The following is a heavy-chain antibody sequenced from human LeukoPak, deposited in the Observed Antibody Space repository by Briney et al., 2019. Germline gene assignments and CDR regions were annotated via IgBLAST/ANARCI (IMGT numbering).Heavy chain of an antibody. Sequence: RASVKVSCKASGYTFTGYYMHWVRQAPGQGLEWMGWINPNSGGTNYAQKFQGRVTMTRDTSISTAYMELSRLRSDDTAVYYCARDAELYYYCMDVWGKGTTVTVSS. J-gene: IGHJ6*03. CDR1: GYTFTGYY. CDR3: ARDAELYYYCMDV. D-gene: IGHD1-14*01. V-gene: IGHV1-2*02. CDR2: INPNSGGT.